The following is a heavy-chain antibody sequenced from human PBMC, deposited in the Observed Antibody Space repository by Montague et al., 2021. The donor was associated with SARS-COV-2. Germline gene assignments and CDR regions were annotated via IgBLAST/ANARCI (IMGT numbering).Heavy chain of an antibody. CDR3: ARAVSVRRAVNWFDL. J-gene: IGHJ5*02. V-gene: IGHV4-59*11. D-gene: IGHD3-10*01. CDR1: GGSMSDHY. Sequence: SETLSLTCTVSGGSMSDHYWAWIRQPPGKGLEWLAYIYYSGGINSNASLKSRVSMSVDTSKNQFSLKLTFVTAADTAVYYCARAVSVRRAVNWFDLWGQGTLVTVSS. CDR2: IYYSGGI.